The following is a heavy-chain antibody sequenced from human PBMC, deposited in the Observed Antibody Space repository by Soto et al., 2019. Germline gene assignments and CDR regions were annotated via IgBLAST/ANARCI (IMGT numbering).Heavy chain of an antibody. D-gene: IGHD3-10*01. V-gene: IGHV2-5*02. CDR2: IYWDDDK. CDR3: AHTNYYGSWYFDY. J-gene: IGHJ4*02. CDR1: GFSLTTRGLG. Sequence: QITLKESGPTLVTPTQTLTLTCTFSGFSLTTRGLGVGWIRQPPGKALEWLALIYWDDDKRYSPSLKSRLTNPQDTSQNPVVPTMTNMDPVDTATYYCAHTNYYGSWYFDYWGQGTLVTVSS.